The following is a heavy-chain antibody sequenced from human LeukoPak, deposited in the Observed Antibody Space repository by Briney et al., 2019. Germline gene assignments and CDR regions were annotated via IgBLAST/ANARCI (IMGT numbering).Heavy chain of an antibody. Sequence: GASVKVSCKASGYTFTGYYMHWVRQAPGQGLEWMGWINPNSGGTNYAQKFQGWVTMTRDTSISTAYMELSRLRSDDTAMYYCARGGRQDIVVVLDAFDIWGQGTMVTVSS. J-gene: IGHJ3*02. D-gene: IGHD2-2*01. V-gene: IGHV1-2*04. CDR2: INPNSGGT. CDR3: ARGGRQDIVVVLDAFDI. CDR1: GYTFTGYY.